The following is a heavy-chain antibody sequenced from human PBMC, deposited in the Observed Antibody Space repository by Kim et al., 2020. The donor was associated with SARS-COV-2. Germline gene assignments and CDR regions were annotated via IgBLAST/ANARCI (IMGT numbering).Heavy chain of an antibody. D-gene: IGHD1-26*01. CDR2: IYYSGST. Sequence: SETLSLTCTVSGGSISSYYWSWIRQPPGKGLEWIGYIYYSGSTNYNPSLKSRVTISVDTSKNQFSLKLSSVTAADTAVYSCARDLGVGEGATWGYWGPGT. J-gene: IGHJ4*01. CDR1: GGSISSYY. V-gene: IGHV4-59*01. CDR3: ARDLGVGEGATWGY.